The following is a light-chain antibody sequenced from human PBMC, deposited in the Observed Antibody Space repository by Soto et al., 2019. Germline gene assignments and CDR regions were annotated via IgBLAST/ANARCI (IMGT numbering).Light chain of an antibody. J-gene: IGKJ4*01. CDR3: QQYGSSPLT. CDR1: ERIYSAY. V-gene: IGKV3-20*01. CDR2: GAS. Sequence: EVVLTPSPGTLSLSRVERATLSCRASERIYSAYLGWYQQKPGQAPRLLIYGASTRATDVPDRFSGSGSGADFTLTISRLEPEDFAVYYCQQYGSSPLTFGGGTKVDI.